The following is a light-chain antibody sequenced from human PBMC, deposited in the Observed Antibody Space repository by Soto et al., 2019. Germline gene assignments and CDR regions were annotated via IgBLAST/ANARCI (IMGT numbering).Light chain of an antibody. V-gene: IGKV3-20*01. CDR2: GAS. J-gene: IGKJ2*01. CDR1: QSVSSSY. CDR3: QQYGSSYT. Sequence: EIVLTQSPGTLSLSPGERATLSCRASQSVSSSYLAWYQQKPGQAPRHLIYGASSRATGIPDRFSGSWSGTDFTLTISRLEPEDFAVYYCQQYGSSYTFGQGTKLEIK.